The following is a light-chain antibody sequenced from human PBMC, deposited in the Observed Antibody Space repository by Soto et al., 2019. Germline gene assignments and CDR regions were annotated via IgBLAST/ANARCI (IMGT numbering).Light chain of an antibody. CDR1: QSVNKAY. CDR3: QQYNNWPRAT. V-gene: IGKV3-15*01. Sequence: EIVLTQSPGTLALSPGDRATLSCRASQSVNKAYLVWYQVKPGQAPRLLMFRTSSRATGFPARFSGSGSGTEFNLTISSLQSEDFGVYYCQQYNNWPRATFGGGTKVDIK. CDR2: RTS. J-gene: IGKJ4*01.